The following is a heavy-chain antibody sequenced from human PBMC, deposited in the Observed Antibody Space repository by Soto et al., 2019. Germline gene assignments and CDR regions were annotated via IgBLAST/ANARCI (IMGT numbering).Heavy chain of an antibody. CDR3: AREVITMIVVVIPPGYGMDV. J-gene: IGHJ6*02. Sequence: ASVKVSCKASGYTFTSYYMHWVRQAPGQGLEWMGIINPSGGSTSYAQKFQGRVTMTRDTSTSTVYMKLSSLRSEDTAVYYCAREVITMIVVVIPPGYGMDVWGQGTTVTVSS. V-gene: IGHV1-46*01. D-gene: IGHD3-22*01. CDR2: INPSGGST. CDR1: GYTFTSYY.